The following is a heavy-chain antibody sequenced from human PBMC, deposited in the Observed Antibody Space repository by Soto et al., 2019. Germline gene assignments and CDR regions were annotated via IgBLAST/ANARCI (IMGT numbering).Heavy chain of an antibody. CDR1: GFTFSSYS. J-gene: IGHJ3*02. D-gene: IGHD3-16*01. Sequence: GGSLRLSCAASGFTFSSYSMNWVRQAPGKGLEWVSSISSSSSYIYYADSVKGRFTISRDNAKNSLYLQMNSLRAEDTAVYYCARDVGSPVGFDIWGQGTMVTVSS. V-gene: IGHV3-21*01. CDR2: ISSSSSYI. CDR3: ARDVGSPVGFDI.